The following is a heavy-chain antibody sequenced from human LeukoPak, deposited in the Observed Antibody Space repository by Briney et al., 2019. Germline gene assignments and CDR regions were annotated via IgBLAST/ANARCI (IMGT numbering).Heavy chain of an antibody. J-gene: IGHJ4*02. Sequence: GRSLRLSCAASAFTFSSYAMHWVCQAPGKGLEWVAVISKDGSNKYYADSVKGRFTISRDNSKNTLYLEMNSLRAEDTAVYYCAKTNIPYSNYEGCEDYWGQGTLVTVSS. CDR1: AFTFSSYA. V-gene: IGHV3-30*18. CDR3: AKTNIPYSNYEGCEDY. D-gene: IGHD4-11*01. CDR2: ISKDGSNK.